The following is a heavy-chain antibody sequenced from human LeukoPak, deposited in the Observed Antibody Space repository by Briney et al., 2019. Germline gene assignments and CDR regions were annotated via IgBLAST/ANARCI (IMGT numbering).Heavy chain of an antibody. CDR2: ITNNGVNT. Sequence: PGGSLRLSCAASGFNFSSYWMHWVRQAPGKGLAYVSAITNNGVNTYYTNSVKGRFTVSRDNSKNTLSLQMGSLRVEDTAVYYCARVGTGQQLDYWGQGTLVTVSS. CDR3: ARVGTGQQLDY. D-gene: IGHD6-13*01. V-gene: IGHV3-64*01. CDR1: GFNFSSYW. J-gene: IGHJ4*02.